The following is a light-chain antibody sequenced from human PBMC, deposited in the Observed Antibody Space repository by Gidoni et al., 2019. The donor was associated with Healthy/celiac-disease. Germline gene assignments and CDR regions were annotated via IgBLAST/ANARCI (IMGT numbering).Light chain of an antibody. V-gene: IGKV3-15*01. CDR1: QSVSSN. Sequence: EIVMTQSPATLSVSPGERATLACRASQSVSSNLARYQQKPGQAPRLLIYGASTRATGIPARFSGRGSGTEFTLTIRSLQSEDFAVYYCQQYNNWPPWTFXQXPKVEIK. CDR2: GAS. J-gene: IGKJ1*01. CDR3: QQYNNWPPWT.